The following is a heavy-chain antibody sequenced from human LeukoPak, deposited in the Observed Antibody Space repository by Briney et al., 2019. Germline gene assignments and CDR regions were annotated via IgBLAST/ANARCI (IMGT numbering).Heavy chain of an antibody. CDR2: FDPEDGET. D-gene: IGHD3-3*01. CDR1: VDTLTETS. Sequence: ASLKVSSKVSVDTLTETSLQWGRHTPRKGRERMGGFDPEDGETIYAQRFQGRVTMTEDTSADTAYMELSSLRSEDTAVYYCATLPPRFLSRYADYWGQGTLVTVSS. CDR3: ATLPPRFLSRYADY. J-gene: IGHJ4*02. V-gene: IGHV1-24*01.